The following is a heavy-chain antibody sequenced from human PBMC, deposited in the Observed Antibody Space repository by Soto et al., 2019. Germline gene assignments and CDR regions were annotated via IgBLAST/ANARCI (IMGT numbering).Heavy chain of an antibody. CDR1: GFSFSNYD. D-gene: IGHD5-12*01. Sequence: QVQLVESGGGVVQPGSSLRLSCAASGFSFSNYDMHWVRQAPCKGLEWVALIWYDGSDKNYVDSVKGRFTISRDNSKSTLYLQMNSLRGADTAVYYCARRHGSNYDYWGQGTLVIVSS. J-gene: IGHJ4*02. V-gene: IGHV3-33*01. CDR3: ARRHGSNYDY. CDR2: IWYDGSDK.